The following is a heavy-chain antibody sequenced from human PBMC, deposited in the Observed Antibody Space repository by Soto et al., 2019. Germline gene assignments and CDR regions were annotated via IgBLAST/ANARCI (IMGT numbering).Heavy chain of an antibody. CDR1: GFDFGAYA. D-gene: IGHD3-16*02. J-gene: IGHJ3*02. CDR2: ISATFGGT. V-gene: IGHV3-23*01. CDR3: AKDYRVLTSGSIIHAFDI. Sequence: PGGSLRLSCVASGFDFGAYALNWVRQRPGKGLEWVSTISATFGGTYYANSVRGRFTISRDISKNTVFLRMTSLRAEDTAVYYCAKDYRVLTSGSIIHAFDIWGQGTMVTVSS.